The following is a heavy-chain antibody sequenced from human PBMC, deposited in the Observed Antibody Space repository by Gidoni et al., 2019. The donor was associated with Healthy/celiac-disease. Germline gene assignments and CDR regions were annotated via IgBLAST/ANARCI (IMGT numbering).Heavy chain of an antibody. J-gene: IGHJ3*02. CDR3: ARVQWELLSGDAFDI. CDR2: ISSSSIYI. V-gene: IGHV3-21*01. Sequence: EVQLVESGGGLVKPGGSLRLSCAASGFTFSSYSRNWVRQAPGKGLGWVSSISSSSIYIYYADSVKGRFTISRDNAKNSLYLQINSLRAEDTAVYYCARVQWELLSGDAFDIWGQGTMVTVSS. CDR1: GFTFSSYS. D-gene: IGHD1-26*01.